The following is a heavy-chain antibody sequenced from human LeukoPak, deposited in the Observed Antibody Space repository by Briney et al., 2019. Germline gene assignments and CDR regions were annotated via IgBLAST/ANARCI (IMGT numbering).Heavy chain of an antibody. J-gene: IGHJ4*02. CDR1: GFTFSIYA. Sequence: GGSLRLSCAASGFTFSIYAMGWVRQAPGKGLEWVSVINDNGGSTYYADSVKGRFTYSRDNSKNTLYLQMNSLRAEDTAVYYCSKRGNYYEREYWGQGSLVTVSS. CDR3: SKRGNYYEREY. D-gene: IGHD1-26*01. CDR2: INDNGGST. V-gene: IGHV3-23*01.